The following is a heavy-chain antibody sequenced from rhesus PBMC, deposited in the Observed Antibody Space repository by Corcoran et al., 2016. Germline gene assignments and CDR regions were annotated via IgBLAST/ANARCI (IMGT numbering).Heavy chain of an antibody. D-gene: IGHD6-25*01. CDR2: ISSVGSST. V-gene: IGHV3-119*01. Sequence: EVQLVESGGGLVQPGGSLRLSCAASGFTFSSYWMYWVRQAPGKGLEWFSRISSVGSSTSYADSVKGRFTISKENAKNSLYLQMNSLRAEDTAVYYCAAAIAAAGTGIDYWGQGVLVTVSS. CDR1: GFTFSSYW. CDR3: AAAIAAAGTGIDY. J-gene: IGHJ4*01.